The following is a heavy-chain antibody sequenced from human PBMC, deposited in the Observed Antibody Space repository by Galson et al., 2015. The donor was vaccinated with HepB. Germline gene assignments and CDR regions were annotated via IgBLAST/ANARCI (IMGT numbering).Heavy chain of an antibody. Sequence: QSGAEVKKPGESLRISCKGSGYSFTSYWISWVRQMPGKGLEWMGRIDPSDSYTNYSPSFQGHVTISADKSISTAYLQWSSLKASDTAMYYCARQVDTKVAGTGRSWFDPWGQGTLVTVSS. CDR3: ARQVDTKVAGTGRSWFDP. CDR2: IDPSDSYT. V-gene: IGHV5-10-1*01. J-gene: IGHJ5*02. CDR1: GYSFTSYW. D-gene: IGHD6-19*01.